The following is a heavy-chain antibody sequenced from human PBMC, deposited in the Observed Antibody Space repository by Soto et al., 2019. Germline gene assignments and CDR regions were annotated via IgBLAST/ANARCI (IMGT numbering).Heavy chain of an antibody. CDR2: IYHSGST. J-gene: IGHJ5*02. V-gene: IGHV4-38-2*01. CDR3: ASHNHSSSWYFFWFDP. CDR1: GYSISSGYY. D-gene: IGHD6-13*01. Sequence: SETLCLTCAVSGYSISSGYYWGWIRQPPGKGLEWIGSIYHSGSTYYNPSLKSRVTISVDTSKNQFSLKLSSVTAADTAVYYCASHNHSSSWYFFWFDPWGQGTLLTVSS.